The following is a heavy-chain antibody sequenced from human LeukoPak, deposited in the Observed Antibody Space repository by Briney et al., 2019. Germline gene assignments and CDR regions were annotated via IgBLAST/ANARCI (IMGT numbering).Heavy chain of an antibody. D-gene: IGHD6-13*01. Sequence: SETLSLTCVVSGGSINTFDYYGGWIRQPPGKGLEWIGSIYHSGRTYYNPSLKSRVTISVETSRNQISLKVYSVTAADMAVYYCVKSRGSSYYYFDSWGQGTLVAVSS. J-gene: IGHJ4*02. CDR3: VKSRGSSYYYFDS. CDR1: GGSINTFDYY. CDR2: IYHSGRT. V-gene: IGHV4-39*01.